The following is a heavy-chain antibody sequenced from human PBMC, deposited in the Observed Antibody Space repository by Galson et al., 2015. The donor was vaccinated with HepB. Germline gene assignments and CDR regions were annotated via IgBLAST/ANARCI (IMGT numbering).Heavy chain of an antibody. CDR3: AREDSGYSGYDFGTGDGAFDI. D-gene: IGHD5-12*01. J-gene: IGHJ3*02. Sequence: SVKVSCKASGYTFTGYYMHWVRQAPGQGLEWMGWINPNSGGTNYAQKFQGRVTMTRDTSISTAYMELSRLRSDDTAVYYCAREDSGYSGYDFGTGDGAFDIWGQGTMVTVSS. CDR2: INPNSGGT. V-gene: IGHV1-2*02. CDR1: GYTFTGYY.